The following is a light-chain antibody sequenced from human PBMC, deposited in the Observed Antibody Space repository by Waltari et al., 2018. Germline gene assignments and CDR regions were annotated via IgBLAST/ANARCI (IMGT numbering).Light chain of an antibody. CDR3: CSYAGSGSSVV. J-gene: IGLJ2*01. V-gene: IGLV2-23*02. Sequence: QSALTQPASVSGSPGQSITISCTGTSSDVGNYNLVSWYQQHPGKAPKLIIYEVSQRPAGVSNRFSGSTSGTTASLTIFGLQAEDEADFYCCSYAGSGSSVVFGGGTKLTVL. CDR1: SSDVGNYNL. CDR2: EVS.